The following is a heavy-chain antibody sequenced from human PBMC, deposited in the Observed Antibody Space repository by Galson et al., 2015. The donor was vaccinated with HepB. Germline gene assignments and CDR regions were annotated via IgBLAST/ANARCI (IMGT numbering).Heavy chain of an antibody. Sequence: RVSCAASGFTFTSYAMNWVRQAPGQGLEWVGYISSNGGNISYADSVKGRFAISRDNSKNSLYLQINSLRAEDTAVYYCVREPPGDYGDYGNPKYGMDVWGQGTTVTVSS. CDR3: VREPPGDYGDYGNPKYGMDV. CDR1: GFTFTSYA. J-gene: IGHJ6*02. CDR2: ISSNGGNI. V-gene: IGHV3-48*03. D-gene: IGHD4-17*01.